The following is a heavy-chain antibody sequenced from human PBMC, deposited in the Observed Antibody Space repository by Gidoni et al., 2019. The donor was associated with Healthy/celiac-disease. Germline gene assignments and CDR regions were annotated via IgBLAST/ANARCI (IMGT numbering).Heavy chain of an antibody. J-gene: IGHJ4*02. CDR3: ARADDILTGYSDY. Sequence: QVPLVESGGGVVQPGRSLRLSCPASGFTFSSYDMHWVRQAPGKGLEWVAVISYDGSNKYYADSVKGRFTISRDNSKNTLYLQMNSLRAEDTAVYYCARADDILTGYSDYWGQGTLVTVSS. D-gene: IGHD3-9*01. CDR1: GFTFSSYD. CDR2: ISYDGSNK. V-gene: IGHV3-30*04.